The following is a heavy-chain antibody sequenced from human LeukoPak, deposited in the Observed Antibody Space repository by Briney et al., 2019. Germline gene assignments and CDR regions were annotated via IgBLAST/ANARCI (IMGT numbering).Heavy chain of an antibody. J-gene: IGHJ3*02. CDR1: GFTFSSYG. CDR2: ISYDGSNK. Sequence: GGSLRLSCAASGFTFSSYGMHWVRQAPGKGLEWVAVISYDGSNKYYAGSVKGRFTISRDNSKNTLYLQMNSLRAEDTAVYYCAKGDAFDIWGQGTMVTVSS. CDR3: AKGDAFDI. V-gene: IGHV3-30*18.